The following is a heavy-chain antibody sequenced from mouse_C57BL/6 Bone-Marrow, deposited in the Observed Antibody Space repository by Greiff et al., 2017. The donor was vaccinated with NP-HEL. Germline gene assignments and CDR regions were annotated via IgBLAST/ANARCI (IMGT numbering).Heavy chain of an antibody. CDR3: ARSTTVPHFDY. V-gene: IGHV1-61*01. CDR1: GYTFTSYW. J-gene: IGHJ2*01. CDR2: IYPSDSET. Sequence: VQLQQSGAELVRPGSSVKLSCKASGYTFTSYWMDWVKQRPGQGLEWIGNIYPSDSETHYNQKFKDKATLTVDKSSSTAYMQLSSLTSEDSAVYYCARSTTVPHFDYWGQGTTLTVSS. D-gene: IGHD1-1*01.